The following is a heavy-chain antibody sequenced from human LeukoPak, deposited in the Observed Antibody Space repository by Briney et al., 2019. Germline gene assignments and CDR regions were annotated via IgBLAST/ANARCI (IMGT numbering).Heavy chain of an antibody. D-gene: IGHD6-19*01. CDR3: ARELGWDSSEGRDY. Sequence: GGSLRLSCAASGFTFSNFWMSWVRQAPGKGLEWVANIKNDGSEKYYVDSVKGRFNITRDNAKNSLFLQMSSLRAEDTAVYYCARELGWDSSEGRDYWGQGSLVTVSS. V-gene: IGHV3-7*01. CDR2: IKNDGSEK. CDR1: GFTFSNFW. J-gene: IGHJ4*02.